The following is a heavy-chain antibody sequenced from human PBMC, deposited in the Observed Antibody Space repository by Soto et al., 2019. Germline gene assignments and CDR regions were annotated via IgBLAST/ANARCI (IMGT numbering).Heavy chain of an antibody. CDR3: ARAGYCSGGSCYLFPVDY. D-gene: IGHD2-15*01. Sequence: SETLSLTCTFSGGSISSGGYYLSWIRQHPGKGLEWIGYIYYSGSTYYNPSLKSRVTISVDTSKNQFSLKLSSVTAADTAVYYCARAGYCSGGSCYLFPVDYWGQGTLVTVSS. V-gene: IGHV4-31*03. CDR2: IYYSGST. CDR1: GGSISSGGYY. J-gene: IGHJ4*02.